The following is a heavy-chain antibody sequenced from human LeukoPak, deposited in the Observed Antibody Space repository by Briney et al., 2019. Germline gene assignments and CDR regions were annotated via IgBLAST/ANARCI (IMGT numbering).Heavy chain of an antibody. CDR1: GYSFTSYF. CDR2: IDPSVSET. J-gene: IGHJ4*02. V-gene: IGHV5-51*01. CDR3: ARQTAMGRSGDY. Sequence: GESLKISGKASGYSFTSYFITWVRHVTGKGLDWMVIIDPSVSETRYTPSFQGQVTISVDMSLTAADLQWNSLKASDTAMYYCARQTAMGRSGDYWGQGTLVTVPS. D-gene: IGHD5-18*01.